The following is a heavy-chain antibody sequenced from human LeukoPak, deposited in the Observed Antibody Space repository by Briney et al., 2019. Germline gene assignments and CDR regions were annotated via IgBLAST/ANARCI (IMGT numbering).Heavy chain of an antibody. CDR1: GFTFSSYA. V-gene: IGHV3-23*01. CDR2: ISGSGGST. J-gene: IGHJ4*02. Sequence: PGVSLRLSCAASGFTFSSYAMSWVRQAPGKGLEWVSAISGSGGSTYYADSVKGRFTISRDNSKNTLYLQMNSLRAEDTAVYYCAKDLYSSSWYYFDYWGQGTLVTVSS. D-gene: IGHD6-13*01. CDR3: AKDLYSSSWYYFDY.